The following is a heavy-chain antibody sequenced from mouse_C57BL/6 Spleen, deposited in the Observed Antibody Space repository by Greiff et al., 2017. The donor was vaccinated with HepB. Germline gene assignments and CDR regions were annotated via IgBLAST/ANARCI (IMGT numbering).Heavy chain of an antibody. CDR1: GFTFTDYY. D-gene: IGHD4-1*01. Sequence: EVKVVDSGGGLVQPGGSLSLSCAASGFTFTDYYMSWVRQPPGKALEWLGFIRNKANGYTTEYSASVKGRFTISRDNSQSILYLQMNALRAEDSATYYCARYPLSGTGVYYFDYWGQGTTLTVSS. J-gene: IGHJ2*01. CDR2: IRNKANGYTT. CDR3: ARYPLSGTGVYYFDY. V-gene: IGHV7-3*01.